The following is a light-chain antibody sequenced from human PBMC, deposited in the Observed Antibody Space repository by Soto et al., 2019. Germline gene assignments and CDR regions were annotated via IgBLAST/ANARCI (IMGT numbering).Light chain of an antibody. CDR1: SSNIGSTYD. CDR2: GNT. V-gene: IGLV1-40*01. Sequence: QSVLTQPPSVSGSPGQRVTISCTGRSSNIGSTYDVQWFQPLPGTAPKLLIYGNTNRPSGVPDRFSGSKSGTSASMAITGLQAEDEDDYYCQSYDNNLEIFGGGTKVTVL. CDR3: QSYDNNLEI. J-gene: IGLJ2*01.